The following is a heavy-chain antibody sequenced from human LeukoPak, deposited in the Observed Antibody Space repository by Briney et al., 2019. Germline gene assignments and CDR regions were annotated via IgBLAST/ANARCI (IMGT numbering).Heavy chain of an antibody. J-gene: IGHJ6*02. V-gene: IGHV3-48*04. CDR1: GFTFSSYS. Sequence: GGSLGLSCAASGFTFSSYSMNWVRQAPGKGLEWVSYISSSSSIIYYADSVKGRFTISRDNAKNSVFLQMNSLRAEDTAVYYCAREDYDFWSSYQYYYGLDVWGQGTTVTVSS. D-gene: IGHD3-3*01. CDR2: ISSSSSII. CDR3: AREDYDFWSSYQYYYGLDV.